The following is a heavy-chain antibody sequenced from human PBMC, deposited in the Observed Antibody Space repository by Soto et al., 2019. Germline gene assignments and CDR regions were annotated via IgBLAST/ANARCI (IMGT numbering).Heavy chain of an antibody. CDR1: GYSFTDYD. D-gene: IGHD5-18*01. CDR3: ATDSPSRRVTPFDD. V-gene: IGHV1-8*01. Sequence: QVQLVQSGAEVKKPGASVKVSCKASGYSFTDYDINWLRQATGQGLEWMGWMNPNSGNTGYSQKFQGRVTMTRDTXXSTAYIELSSLTADDTAVYYCATDSPSRRVTPFDDWGQGTLVTVSS. J-gene: IGHJ4*02. CDR2: MNPNSGNT.